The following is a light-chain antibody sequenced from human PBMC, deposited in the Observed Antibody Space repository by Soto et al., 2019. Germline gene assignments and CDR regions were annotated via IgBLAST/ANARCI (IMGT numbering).Light chain of an antibody. J-gene: IGLJ1*01. CDR1: SSDIGDYDY. Sequence: QSVLTQPASVSGSPGQSITISCTGTSSDIGDYDYVSWYQQHPGKAPKLMIYEVSQRPSGVPDRFSGSKSGNTASLTVSGLQADDEADYYCSSYAGTNNYVFGTGTKLTVL. CDR2: EVS. V-gene: IGLV2-8*01. CDR3: SSYAGTNNYV.